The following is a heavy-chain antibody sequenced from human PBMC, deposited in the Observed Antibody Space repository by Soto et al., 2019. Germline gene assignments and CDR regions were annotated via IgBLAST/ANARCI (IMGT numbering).Heavy chain of an antibody. CDR2: IYGDGSGT. V-gene: IGHV3-74*03. Sequence: PGGSLRLSCAASGFNFSPYWMHWVRQAPGKGLEWVSRIYGDGSGTKYADSVKGRFTISRDNAKNTVYLQMNSLRAEDTAVYYCAREFCSGGSCQNFFGPWGQGTLVTVSS. J-gene: IGHJ5*02. D-gene: IGHD2-15*01. CDR1: GFNFSPYW. CDR3: AREFCSGGSCQNFFGP.